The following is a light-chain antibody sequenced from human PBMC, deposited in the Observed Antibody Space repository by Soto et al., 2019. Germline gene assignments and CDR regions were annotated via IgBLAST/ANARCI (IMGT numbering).Light chain of an antibody. Sequence: QSVLTQPASVSGSPGQSITISCAGTRDDIGAYDYVSWYQQHPGNAPKLLVYEVTNRPSGVPDRFSGSKSGNTASLTVSGLQAEDEADYYCSSYAGSNNLYVFGTGTKVTVL. CDR3: SSYAGSNNLYV. J-gene: IGLJ1*01. V-gene: IGLV2-8*01. CDR1: RDDIGAYDY. CDR2: EVT.